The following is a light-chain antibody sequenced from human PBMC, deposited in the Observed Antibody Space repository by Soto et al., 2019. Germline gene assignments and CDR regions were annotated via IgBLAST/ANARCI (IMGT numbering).Light chain of an antibody. CDR3: QQYNSYPVT. Sequence: DIQMTQSPSTLSASVGDRVTITCRASQSISSWLAWYQQKPGKAPKLLIYKASSLESGVPSRFSGSGSGTEFTLTISSLQPDDFATYHCQQYNSYPVTFGQGTKVEIK. CDR2: KAS. V-gene: IGKV1-5*03. CDR1: QSISSW. J-gene: IGKJ1*01.